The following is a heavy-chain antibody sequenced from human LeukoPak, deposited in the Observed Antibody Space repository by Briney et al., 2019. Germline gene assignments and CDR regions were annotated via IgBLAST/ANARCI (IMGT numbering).Heavy chain of an antibody. CDR1: GGSFSGYH. Sequence: SETLSLTCAVYGGSFSGYHWSWIRQPPGKGLEWIGEINHSGSTNYNPSPKSRVTISVDTSKNQFSLKLSSVTAADTAVYYCARGRYGSGSYYKGWFDPWGQGTLVTVSS. V-gene: IGHV4-34*01. CDR3: ARGRYGSGSYYKGWFDP. D-gene: IGHD3-10*01. J-gene: IGHJ5*02. CDR2: INHSGST.